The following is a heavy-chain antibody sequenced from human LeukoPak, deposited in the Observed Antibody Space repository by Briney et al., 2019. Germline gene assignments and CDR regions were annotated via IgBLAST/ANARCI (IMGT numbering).Heavy chain of an antibody. D-gene: IGHD2-15*01. J-gene: IGHJ6*02. CDR2: IRYYGSNK. CDR3: AKELGYCSGGSCYYVYYYGMDV. V-gene: IGHV3-30*02. CDR1: GFTFSSYG. Sequence: GGSLRLSCAASGFTFSSYGMHWVRRAPGKGLEWVAFIRYYGSNKYYADSVKGRFTISRDNSKNTLYLQMNSLRAEDTAVYYCAKELGYCSGGSCYYVYYYGMDVWGQGTTVTVSS.